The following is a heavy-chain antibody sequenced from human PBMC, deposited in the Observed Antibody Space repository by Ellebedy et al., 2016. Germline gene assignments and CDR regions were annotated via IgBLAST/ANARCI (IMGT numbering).Heavy chain of an antibody. D-gene: IGHD1-14*01. CDR1: GFTFSSYD. Sequence: GGSLRLSXAASGFTFSSYDMTWVRQAPGKGLEWVSVISANGDTTHYADSVRGRFTISRANSKNTLYLQMTSLRADDTAVYYCAKRHHIGILYYHGMDVWGQGTTVTVSS. CDR2: ISANGDTT. J-gene: IGHJ6*02. CDR3: AKRHHIGILYYHGMDV. V-gene: IGHV3-23*01.